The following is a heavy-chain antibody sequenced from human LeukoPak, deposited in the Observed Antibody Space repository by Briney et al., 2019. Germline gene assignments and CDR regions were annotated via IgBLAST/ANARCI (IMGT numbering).Heavy chain of an antibody. J-gene: IGHJ6*02. Sequence: RGSLRLSCAASGFTFSGYAMSWVRQAPGEGLECVSAISGSGGSTYYADSVKGRFTISRDNSKNTLYLQMNSLRAEDTAVYYCAKNDEQWPGGVEYSYYGMDVWGQGTTVTVSS. CDR3: AKNDEQWPGGVEYSYYGMDV. CDR2: ISGSGGST. V-gene: IGHV3-23*01. CDR1: GFTFSGYA. D-gene: IGHD6-19*01.